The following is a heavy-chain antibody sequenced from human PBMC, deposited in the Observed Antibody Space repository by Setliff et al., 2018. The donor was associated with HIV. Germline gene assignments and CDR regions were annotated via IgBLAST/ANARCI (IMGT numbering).Heavy chain of an antibody. D-gene: IGHD4-17*01. J-gene: IGHJ4*02. CDR1: GGSISSYY. CDR3: ARDPDYGGNDF. V-gene: IGHV4-39*07. Sequence: SETLSLTCTVSGGSISSYYWGWIRQPPGKGLEWIGSIYYSGSTYYNPSLQSRVTISVDTSKNQFSLRLSPVTAADTAVYYCARDPDYGGNDFWGQGTLVTVSS. CDR2: IYYSGST.